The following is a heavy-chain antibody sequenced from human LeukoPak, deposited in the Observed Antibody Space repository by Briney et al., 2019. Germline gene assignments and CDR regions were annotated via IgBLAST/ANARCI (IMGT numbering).Heavy chain of an antibody. CDR3: ARLLRVAGFILLFDY. D-gene: IGHD6-19*01. CDR1: GGSISSGGYS. Sequence: KPSETLSLTCGVSGGSISSGGYSWTWIRQPPGKGLEWIGYIYHSGSTYYNPSLKSRVDISIDRSRNHFSLKVDSVTAADTAVYYCARLLRVAGFILLFDYWGQGTLITVSS. V-gene: IGHV4-30-2*01. J-gene: IGHJ4*02. CDR2: IYHSGST.